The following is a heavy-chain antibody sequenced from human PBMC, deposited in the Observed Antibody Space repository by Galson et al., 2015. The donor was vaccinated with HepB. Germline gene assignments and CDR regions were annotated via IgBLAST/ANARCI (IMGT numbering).Heavy chain of an antibody. V-gene: IGHV6-1*01. Sequence: CAISGDSVSSNTAAWSWIRQSPSRGLEWLGRTYYRSKWYNDYAVSVKSRITFNSDTSKNQFSLQLNSVTLEDTAVYYCARDGEGTSWWEFLQHWGQGTLVSVSS. J-gene: IGHJ1*01. D-gene: IGHD2-2*01. CDR1: GDSVSSNTAA. CDR2: TYYRSKWYN. CDR3: ARDGEGTSWWEFLQH.